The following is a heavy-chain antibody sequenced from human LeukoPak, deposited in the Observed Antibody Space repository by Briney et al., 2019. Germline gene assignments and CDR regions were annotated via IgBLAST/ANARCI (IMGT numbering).Heavy chain of an antibody. CDR1: GFTFSDYY. Sequence: GGSLRLSCAASGFTFSDYYMAWIRQAPGRGLEWVSYISRSISTIYYADSVKGRFTISRDNAKNSLYLQMNSLRAEDTAVYYCARDRWELTADAFDIWGQGTMVIVSS. J-gene: IGHJ3*02. V-gene: IGHV3-11*04. CDR3: ARDRWELTADAFDI. CDR2: ISRSISTI. D-gene: IGHD1-26*01.